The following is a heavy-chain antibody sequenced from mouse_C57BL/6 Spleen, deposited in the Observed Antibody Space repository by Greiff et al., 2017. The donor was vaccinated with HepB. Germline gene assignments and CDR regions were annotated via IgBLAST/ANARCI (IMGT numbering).Heavy chain of an antibody. V-gene: IGHV5-17*01. J-gene: IGHJ3*01. D-gene: IGHD1-1*01. Sequence: EVQGVESGGGLVKPGGSLKLSCAASGFTFSDYGMHWVRQAPEKGLEWVAYISSGSSTIYYADTVKGRFTISRDNAKNTLFLQMTSLRSEDTAMYYCAREGVYYYGSSSWFAYWGQGTLVTVSA. CDR3: AREGVYYYGSSSWFAY. CDR1: GFTFSDYG. CDR2: ISSGSSTI.